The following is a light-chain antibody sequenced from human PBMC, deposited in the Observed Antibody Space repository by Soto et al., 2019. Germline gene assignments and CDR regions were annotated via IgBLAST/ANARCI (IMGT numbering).Light chain of an antibody. J-gene: IGKJ4*01. CDR1: QSVSSY. Sequence: EIVLTQSPATLSLSPGERATLSCRASQSVSSYLAWYQQKPGQAPRVLISDASNWATGIPSRFGGSGSGTDFTRTIISLAPEDFAVYYCQKRSNWHPLRNFGGGTKVEIK. CDR3: QKRSNWHPLRN. CDR2: DAS. V-gene: IGKV3-11*01.